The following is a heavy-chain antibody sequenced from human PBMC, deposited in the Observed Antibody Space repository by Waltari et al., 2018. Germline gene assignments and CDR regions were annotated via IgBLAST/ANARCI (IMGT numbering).Heavy chain of an antibody. D-gene: IGHD3-10*01. CDR2: IDDSGST. CDR3: ARDHYYGSGSYYGFDY. V-gene: IGHV4-59*11. CDR1: GGSFSSHY. J-gene: IGHJ4*02. Sequence: QVQLQESGPGLVKPSETLSLTCNVSGGSFSSHYWSWIRQPPGKGLEWIGYIDDSGSTSYHPSLRSRVTISVDTSARQFSLKLSSATAADTAVYYCARDHYYGSGSYYGFDYWGQGKLVTVSS.